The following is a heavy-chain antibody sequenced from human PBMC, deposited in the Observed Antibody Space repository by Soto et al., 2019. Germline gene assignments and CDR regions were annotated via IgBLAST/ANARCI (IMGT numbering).Heavy chain of an antibody. Sequence: WGSLRLSCAASGFTFISYSINWFRHSPFKGLEWVSSISSSSSYIYYADSVKGRFTISRDNAKNSLYLQTNSLRAEDTAVYYCARDSRDIAAAGTLADYWGQGALVTVSS. CDR1: GFTFISYS. D-gene: IGHD6-13*01. J-gene: IGHJ4*02. V-gene: IGHV3-21*01. CDR2: ISSSSSYI. CDR3: ARDSRDIAAAGTLADY.